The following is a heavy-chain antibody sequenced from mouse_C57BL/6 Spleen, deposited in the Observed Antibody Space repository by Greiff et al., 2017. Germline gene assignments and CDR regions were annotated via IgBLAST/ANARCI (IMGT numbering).Heavy chain of an antibody. J-gene: IGHJ3*01. CDR2: ISSGGDYI. V-gene: IGHV5-9-1*02. CDR1: GFTFSSYA. D-gene: IGHD2-3*01. CDR3: TRDHDGYYPFAY. Sequence: EVQLVESGEGLVKPGGSLKLSCAASGFTFSSYAMSWVRQTPEKRLEWVAYISSGGDYIYYADTVKGRFTISRDNARNTLYLQMSSLKSEDTAMYYCTRDHDGYYPFAYWGQGTLVTVSA.